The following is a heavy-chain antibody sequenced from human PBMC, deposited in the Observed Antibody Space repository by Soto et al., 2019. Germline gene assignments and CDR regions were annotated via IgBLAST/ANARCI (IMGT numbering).Heavy chain of an antibody. CDR3: ARCRKVVLVPAAMSSWFDP. CDR1: GYTFTSYD. Sequence: GASVKVSCKASGYTFTSYDINWVRQATGQGLEWMGWMNPNSGNTGYAQKFQGRVTMTRNTSISTAYMELSSLRSEDTAVYYCARCRKVVLVPAAMSSWFDPWGQGTLVTVSS. V-gene: IGHV1-8*01. CDR2: MNPNSGNT. D-gene: IGHD2-2*01. J-gene: IGHJ5*02.